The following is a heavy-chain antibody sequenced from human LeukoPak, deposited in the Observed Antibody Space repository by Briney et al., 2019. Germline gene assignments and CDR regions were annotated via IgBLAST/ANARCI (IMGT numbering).Heavy chain of an antibody. D-gene: IGHD6-19*01. V-gene: IGHV1-69-2*01. J-gene: IGHJ4*02. CDR1: GYTFTDYY. CDR3: ASLSSGWSSDVDY. Sequence: ASVKISCKVSGYTFTDYYMHWVQQAPGKGLEWMGLVDPEDGETIYAEKFQGRVTITADTSTDTAYMELSSLRPEDTAVYYCASLSSGWSSDVDYWGQGTLVTVSS. CDR2: VDPEDGET.